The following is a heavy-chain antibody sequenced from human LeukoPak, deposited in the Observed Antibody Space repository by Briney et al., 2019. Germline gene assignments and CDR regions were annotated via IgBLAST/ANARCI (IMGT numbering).Heavy chain of an antibody. J-gene: IGHJ3*02. D-gene: IGHD3-16*02. Sequence: ASETLSLTCAVYGGSFSGYYWSCIRQPPGKGLEWIGEINHSGSTNYNPSLKSRVTMSVDTSKNQFSLKLSSVTAADTAVYYCARSNYVWGSYRPRQSDAFDIWGQGTMVTVSS. CDR3: ARSNYVWGSYRPRQSDAFDI. V-gene: IGHV4-34*01. CDR1: GGSFSGYY. CDR2: INHSGST.